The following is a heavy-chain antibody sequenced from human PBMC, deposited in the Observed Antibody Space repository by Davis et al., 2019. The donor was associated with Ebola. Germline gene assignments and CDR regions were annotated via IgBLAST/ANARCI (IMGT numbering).Heavy chain of an antibody. CDR3: ARGIARERGCFDL. CDR1: DTTIASYY. V-gene: IGHV4-59*01. Sequence: PSETLSLTCSVSDTTIASYYCNWIRQPPGKGLEWIGYVHYSGNTNYNPSLKSRVTMSVDTSKKQFSLKLTSAAAGDTAVYYCARGIARERGCFDLWGQGTLVSVSS. J-gene: IGHJ5*02. CDR2: VHYSGNT. D-gene: IGHD1-1*01.